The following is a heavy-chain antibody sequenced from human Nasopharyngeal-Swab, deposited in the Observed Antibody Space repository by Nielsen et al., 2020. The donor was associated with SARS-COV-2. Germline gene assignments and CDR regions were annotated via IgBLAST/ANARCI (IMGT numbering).Heavy chain of an antibody. CDR3: AKDCSSSWYTWGLFDY. CDR2: ISWNSGSI. CDR1: GLTFDDYA. V-gene: IGHV3-9*01. D-gene: IGHD6-13*01. Sequence: GGSLRLSCAASGLTFDDYAMLWVRQAPGKGLEWVSGISWNSGSIGYADSVKGRFTISRDNAKNSLYLQMNSLRAEDTALYYCAKDCSSSWYTWGLFDYWGQGTLVTVSS. J-gene: IGHJ4*02.